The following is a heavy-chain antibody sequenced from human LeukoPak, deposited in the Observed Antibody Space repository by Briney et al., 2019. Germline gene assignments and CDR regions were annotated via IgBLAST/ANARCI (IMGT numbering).Heavy chain of an antibody. CDR1: GFTFSSYG. Sequence: PGRSLRLSCAASGFTFSSYGIHWVRQAPGKGLEWVAVISYDGSNKYYADSVKGRFTISRDNSKNTLYLQMNSLRAEDTAVYYCAKVGPGGSGNYWGQGTLVTVSS. J-gene: IGHJ4*02. CDR2: ISYDGSNK. V-gene: IGHV3-30*18. CDR3: AKVGPGGSGNY. D-gene: IGHD3-16*01.